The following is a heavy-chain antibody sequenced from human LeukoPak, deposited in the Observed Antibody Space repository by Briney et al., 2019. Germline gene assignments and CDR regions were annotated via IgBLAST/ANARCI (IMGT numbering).Heavy chain of an antibody. D-gene: IGHD3-22*01. CDR1: GYTFTDYY. J-gene: IGHJ4*02. V-gene: IGHV1-2*02. Sequence: ASVKVSCKASGYTFTDYYMHWVRQAPGQGLEWMGWINPNSGGTNYAQKFQGRVTMTRDTSISTAYMELSRLRSDDTAVYYCARDPDSSGFYDYWGQGTLVTVSS. CDR2: INPNSGGT. CDR3: ARDPDSSGFYDY.